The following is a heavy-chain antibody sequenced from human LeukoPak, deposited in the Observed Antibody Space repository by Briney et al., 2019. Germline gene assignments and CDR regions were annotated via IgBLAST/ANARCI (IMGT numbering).Heavy chain of an antibody. Sequence: PSETLSLTCAVYGGSFSGYYWSWIRQPPGKGLEWIGEITHSGSTNYNPPLKSRVTISVDASKNQFSLKLRSVTAADTAVYYCASGGVTDYFDHWGQGTLVTVSS. V-gene: IGHV4-34*01. J-gene: IGHJ4*02. CDR2: ITHSGST. CDR3: ASGGVTDYFDH. D-gene: IGHD5-18*01. CDR1: GGSFSGYY.